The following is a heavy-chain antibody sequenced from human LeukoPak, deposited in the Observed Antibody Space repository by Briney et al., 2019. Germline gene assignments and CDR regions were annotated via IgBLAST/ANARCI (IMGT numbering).Heavy chain of an antibody. J-gene: IGHJ3*02. CDR3: AGSSAYYPDAFDI. D-gene: IGHD3-22*01. V-gene: IGHV3-53*01. CDR1: GFTVNGNY. Sequence: PGGSLRLSCAASGFTVNGNYMSWVRQAPGKGLEWVSVIYSGGVTYYADSVKGRFTISRDNSKNTLYLQMNSLRADDTAVYYCAGSSAYYPDAFDIWGQGTMVSVSS. CDR2: IYSGGVT.